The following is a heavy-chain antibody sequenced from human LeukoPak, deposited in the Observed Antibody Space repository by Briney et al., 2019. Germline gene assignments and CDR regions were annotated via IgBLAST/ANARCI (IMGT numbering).Heavy chain of an antibody. CDR1: GGSISTYY. V-gene: IGHV4-4*07. J-gene: IGHJ6*03. Sequence: KPSETLSLTCTVSGGSISTYYWSRIRQPAGKGLEWIGRIYTSGSTTYNPSLKSRVTMSVDTSKNQFSLKLTSVTAADTAVYYCARDSAPWSGHYMDVWGKGTTVTVSS. D-gene: IGHD3-3*01. CDR3: ARDSAPWSGHYMDV. CDR2: IYTSGST.